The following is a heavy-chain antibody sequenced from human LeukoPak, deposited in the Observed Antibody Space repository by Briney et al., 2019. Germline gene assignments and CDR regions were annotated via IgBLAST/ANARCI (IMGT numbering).Heavy chain of an antibody. CDR1: GFTFSSYE. Sequence: GGSLRPFCEASGFTFSSYEMNWVRQAPGKGLEWVSSITSTSTHIYYADSVKGRFTISRDNAKNSLYLQMNSLRGDDTAVYYCTRDFEYWGQGTLVTVSS. CDR2: ITSTSTHI. J-gene: IGHJ4*02. V-gene: IGHV3-21*06. CDR3: TRDFEY.